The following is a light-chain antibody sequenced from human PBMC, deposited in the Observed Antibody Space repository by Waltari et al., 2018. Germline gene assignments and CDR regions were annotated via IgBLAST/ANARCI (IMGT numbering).Light chain of an antibody. CDR1: QTVSTY. Sequence: LVLTQSPATLSLSPGERATLSCRASQTVSTYVAWFQQKPGQAPRLLIYDASNRAPGIPARFSGSGSGTDFSLTISSLEPEDFAVYYCHQRSLWPWTFGQGTKVAIK. CDR3: HQRSLWPWT. J-gene: IGKJ1*01. V-gene: IGKV3-11*01. CDR2: DAS.